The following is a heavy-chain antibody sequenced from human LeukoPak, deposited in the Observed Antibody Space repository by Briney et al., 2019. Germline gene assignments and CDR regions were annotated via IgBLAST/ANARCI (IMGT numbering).Heavy chain of an antibody. V-gene: IGHV3-30*18. J-gene: IGHJ6*03. CDR1: GFTFKNFV. CDR2: ISYDGSNK. Sequence: PGGSLRLSCAASGFTFKNFVMTWVRQAPGKGLEWVAVISYDGSNKYYADSVKGRFTISRDNSKNTLYLQMNSLRAEDTAVYYCAKDNYVGRGYCYYMDVWGKGTTVTVSS. CDR3: AKDNYVGRGYCYYMDV. D-gene: IGHD3-16*01.